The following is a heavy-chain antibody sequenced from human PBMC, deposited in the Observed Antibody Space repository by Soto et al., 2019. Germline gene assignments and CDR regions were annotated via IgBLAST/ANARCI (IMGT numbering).Heavy chain of an antibody. J-gene: IGHJ4*01. Sequence: EVQLLESGGGLVQPGGPLRLSCSASGFTFSAYAMTWVRQAPGKGLEWVSTISGVSTRTHYADSVKGRFTISRDNSKHTLHLQMINLRAEDTAIYYCAKGVDYSGRWESLDYWGHGTLVTVSS. CDR3: AKGVDYSGRWESLDY. CDR1: GFTFSAYA. D-gene: IGHD6-13*01. V-gene: IGHV3-23*01. CDR2: ISGVSTRT.